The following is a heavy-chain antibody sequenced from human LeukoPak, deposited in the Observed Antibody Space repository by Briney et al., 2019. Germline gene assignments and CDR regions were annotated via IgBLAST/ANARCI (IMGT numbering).Heavy chain of an antibody. CDR3: GKDMSPGGLDN. J-gene: IGHJ4*02. CDR1: GFTFSSYW. V-gene: IGHV3-7*03. Sequence: GGSLRLSCAVSGFTFSSYWMSWVRQAPGRRTEWVANIKPDGGEKYYVDSVKGRFTVSRDNAKNSLYLQMNSLRAEDTAMYYCGKDMSPGGLDNWGQGTLVTVSS. CDR2: IKPDGGEK. D-gene: IGHD3-10*01.